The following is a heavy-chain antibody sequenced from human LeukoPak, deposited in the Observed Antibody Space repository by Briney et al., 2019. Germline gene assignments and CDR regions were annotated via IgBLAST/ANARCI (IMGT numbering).Heavy chain of an antibody. D-gene: IGHD2-15*01. CDR1: GFTVSSNY. J-gene: IGHJ4*02. CDR3: AGGYQGSGHFDY. Sequence: PGGSLRLSCAVSGFTVSSNYMSWVRQAPGKGLEWVSVVYSGGSTYYADSVKGRFTISRDNSKNTLYLQMNSLRAEDTAVYYCAGGYQGSGHFDYWGQGTLVTVSS. CDR2: VYSGGST. V-gene: IGHV3-53*01.